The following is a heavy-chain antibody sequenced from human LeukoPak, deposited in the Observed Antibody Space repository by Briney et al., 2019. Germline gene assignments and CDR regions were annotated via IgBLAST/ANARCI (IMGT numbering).Heavy chain of an antibody. D-gene: IGHD3-10*01. V-gene: IGHV3-21*01. CDR2: ISISSSYI. CDR1: GFTFSRYS. Sequence: GGSLRLSCAASGFTFSRYSMNWVRQAPGKGLEWVSSISISSSYIYYADSVKGRFTMSRDNAKNSLYLQMNSLRAEDTAVYYCARGLWFGELSGGGFDYWGQGTLVTVSS. CDR3: ARGLWFGELSGGGFDY. J-gene: IGHJ4*02.